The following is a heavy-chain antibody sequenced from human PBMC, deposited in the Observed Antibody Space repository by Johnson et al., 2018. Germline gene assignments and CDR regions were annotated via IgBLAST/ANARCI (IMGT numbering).Heavy chain of an antibody. CDR1: GGTFSSYA. Sequence: QVQLVESGAEVKKPGSSXKVSCKASGGTFSSYAISWVRQAPGQGLEWIGGIIPIFGTTNYAQQFQGRVTITADDPTSTAYMELSSLRSEDTAVYYCARVEYCGDDCYFLYFQHWGQGTLVTVSS. CDR3: ARVEYCGDDCYFLYFQH. J-gene: IGHJ1*01. D-gene: IGHD2-21*02. V-gene: IGHV1-69*01. CDR2: IIPIFGTT.